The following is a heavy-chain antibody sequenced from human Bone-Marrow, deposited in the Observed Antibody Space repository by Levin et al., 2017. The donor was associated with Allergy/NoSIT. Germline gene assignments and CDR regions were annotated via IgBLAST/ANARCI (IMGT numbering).Heavy chain of an antibody. Sequence: GGSLRLSCAASGFTFSSYAMSWVRQAPGKGLEWVSAISGSGGSTYYADSVKGRFTISRDNSKNTLYLQMNSLRAEDTAVYYCAKDQGTMIVVVRPLLVYWGQGTLVTVSS. CDR1: GFTFSSYA. D-gene: IGHD3-22*01. CDR2: ISGSGGST. CDR3: AKDQGTMIVVVRPLLVY. V-gene: IGHV3-23*01. J-gene: IGHJ4*02.